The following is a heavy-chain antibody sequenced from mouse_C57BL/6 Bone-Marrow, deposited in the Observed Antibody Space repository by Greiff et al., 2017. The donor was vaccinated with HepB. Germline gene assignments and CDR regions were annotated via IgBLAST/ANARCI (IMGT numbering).Heavy chain of an antibody. CDR1: GFSFNTYA. CDR2: IRSKSNNYAT. Sequence: DVKLVESGGGLVQPKGSLKLSCAASGFSFNTYAMNWVRQAPGKGLEWVARIRSKSNNYATYYADSVKDRFTISRDDSESMLYLQMNNLKTEDTAMYYCVIQSNWYYFDYWGQGTTLTVSS. CDR3: VIQSNWYYFDY. D-gene: IGHD2-5*01. J-gene: IGHJ2*01. V-gene: IGHV10-1*01.